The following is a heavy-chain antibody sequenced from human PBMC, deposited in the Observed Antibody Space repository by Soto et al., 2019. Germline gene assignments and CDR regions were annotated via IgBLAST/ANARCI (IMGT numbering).Heavy chain of an antibody. V-gene: IGHV3-30*18. CDR1: GFTFSSYG. CDR2: ISYDGSNK. CDR3: AKAGSEGDYVADY. D-gene: IGHD4-17*01. J-gene: IGHJ4*02. Sequence: QAGGSLRLSCAASGFTFSSYGMHWVRQAPGKGLEWVAVISYDGSNKYYADSVKGRFTISRDNSKNTLYLQMNSLRAEDTAVYYCAKAGSEGDYVADYWGQGALVTVSS.